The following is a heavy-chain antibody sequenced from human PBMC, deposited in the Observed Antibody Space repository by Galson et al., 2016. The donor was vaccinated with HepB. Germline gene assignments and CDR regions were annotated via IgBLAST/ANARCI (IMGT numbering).Heavy chain of an antibody. CDR3: AKDSYYSSGWGAFES. V-gene: IGHV3-48*01. J-gene: IGHJ4*02. CDR2: ISSSSSTI. D-gene: IGHD6-19*01. Sequence: SLRLSCAASGFTFSSYSMNWVRQAPGKGLEWVSYISSSSSTIYYADSVKGRFSISRDNSRTTLDLKMHSLRGEDTALYYCAKDSYYSSGWGAFESWGQGALVTVSS. CDR1: GFTFSSYS.